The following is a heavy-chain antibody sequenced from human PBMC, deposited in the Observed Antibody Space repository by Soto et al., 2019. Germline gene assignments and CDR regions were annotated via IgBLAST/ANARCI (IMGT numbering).Heavy chain of an antibody. J-gene: IGHJ4*02. V-gene: IGHV3-74*01. D-gene: IGHD5-12*01. CDR3: TSGASGYGNFDY. Sequence: EVQLVESGGGLVQPGGSLRLSCAASGFSFSTWMHWVRQAPGKGLVWVSRINSDGSSITYADSVKGRFIISRDNAKNPLYVQMNSLTAEDTDVYECTSGASGYGNFDYWGQGGLVTVSS. CDR2: INSDGSSI. CDR1: GFSFSTW.